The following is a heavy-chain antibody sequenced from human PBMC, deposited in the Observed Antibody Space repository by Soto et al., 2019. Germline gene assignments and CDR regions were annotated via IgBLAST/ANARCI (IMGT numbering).Heavy chain of an antibody. CDR3: VSNPIASGVVDYDFWSGYFSVY. CDR2: MNPNSGNT. J-gene: IGHJ4*02. V-gene: IGHV1-8*01. Sequence: ASVKVSCKASGYTFTSYDINWVRQATGQGLEWMGWMNPNSGNTGYAQKFQGRVTMTRNTSISTAYMELSSLRSEDTAVYYCVSNPIASGVVDYDFWSGYFSVYWGQGTLVTVSS. D-gene: IGHD3-3*01. CDR1: GYTFTSYD.